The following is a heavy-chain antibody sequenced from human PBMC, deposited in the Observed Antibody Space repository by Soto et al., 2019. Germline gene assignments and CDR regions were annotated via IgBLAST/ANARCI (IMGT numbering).Heavy chain of an antibody. CDR3: ARDRAKNPVDV. V-gene: IGHV3-21*01. CDR2: ISSSSSYI. Sequence: PGGSLRLSCAASGFTFSSYSMNWVRQAPGKELEWVSSISSSSSYIYYADSVKGRFTISRDNARNSLYLQMNSLRAEDTAVYYCARDRAKNPVDVWGKGTTVTVSS. CDR1: GFTFSSYS. J-gene: IGHJ6*04.